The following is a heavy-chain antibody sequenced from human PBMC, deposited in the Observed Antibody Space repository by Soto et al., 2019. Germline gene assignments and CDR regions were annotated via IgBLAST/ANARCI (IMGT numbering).Heavy chain of an antibody. Sequence: XTLSLPCTVSGGSLSSYDWSWIRQPAGKGLEWIGRIYTSGSTNYNPSLKSRVTMSVYTSKNQLSLKLSSVTAADTAVYYSARGYYYDSSGYLGAFDYWGQGTLVTVSS. CDR3: ARGYYYDSSGYLGAFDY. V-gene: IGHV4-4*07. CDR2: IYTSGST. D-gene: IGHD3-22*01. J-gene: IGHJ4*02. CDR1: GGSLSSYD.